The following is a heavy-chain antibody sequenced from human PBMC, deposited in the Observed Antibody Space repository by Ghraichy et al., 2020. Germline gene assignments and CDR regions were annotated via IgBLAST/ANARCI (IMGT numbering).Heavy chain of an antibody. CDR3: AKDLAAGQSYYFDY. V-gene: IGHV3-23*01. CDR1: GFTFSSYA. J-gene: IGHJ4*02. D-gene: IGHD2-15*01. Sequence: LSLTCAASGFTFSSYAMSWVRQAPGKGLEWVSAISGSGGSTYYADSVKGRFTISRDNSKNTLYLQMNSLRAEDTAVYYCAKDLAAGQSYYFDYWGQGTLVTVSS. CDR2: ISGSGGST.